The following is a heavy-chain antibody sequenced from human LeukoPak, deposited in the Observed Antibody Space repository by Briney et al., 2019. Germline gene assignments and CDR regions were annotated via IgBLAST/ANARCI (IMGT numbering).Heavy chain of an antibody. CDR3: ARVNPTNSGFYTY. J-gene: IGHJ1*01. CDR1: GFTFSDYF. V-gene: IGHV3-11*06. CDR2: IGPSSDNI. Sequence: GGSLRLSCAASGFTFSDYFMSWIRQAPEKGLEWLSYIGPSSDNINYADSVKGRFTVSRDNAKNSLYLQMNSLRAEDTAVYYCARVNPTNSGFYTYWGQGTLVTVSS. D-gene: IGHD3-22*01.